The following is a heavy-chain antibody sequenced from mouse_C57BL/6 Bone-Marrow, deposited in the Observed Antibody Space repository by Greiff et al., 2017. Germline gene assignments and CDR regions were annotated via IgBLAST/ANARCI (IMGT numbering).Heavy chain of an antibody. J-gene: IGHJ2*01. Sequence: EVHLVESGGGLVKPGGSLKLSCAASGFTFSSYAMSWVRQTPEKRLEWVATISDGGSYTYYPDNVKGRFTISRDNAKNNLYLQMSHLKSEDTAMYYCARGRGTTVVATDFDYWGQGTTLTVSS. D-gene: IGHD1-1*01. V-gene: IGHV5-4*01. CDR3: ARGRGTTVVATDFDY. CDR1: GFTFSSYA. CDR2: ISDGGSYT.